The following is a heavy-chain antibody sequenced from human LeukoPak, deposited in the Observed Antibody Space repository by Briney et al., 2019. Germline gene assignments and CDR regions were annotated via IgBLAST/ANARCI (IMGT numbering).Heavy chain of an antibody. CDR2: IIPIFGTA. J-gene: IGHJ6*02. CDR3: ASSAYYYYYGMDV. V-gene: IGHV1-69*13. CDR1: GYTFTSYD. Sequence: GASVKVYCKASGYTFTSYDINWVRQAPGQGLEWMGGIIPIFGTANYAQKFQGRVTITADESTSTAYMELSSLRSEDTAVYYCASSAYYYYYGMDVWGQGTTVTVSS.